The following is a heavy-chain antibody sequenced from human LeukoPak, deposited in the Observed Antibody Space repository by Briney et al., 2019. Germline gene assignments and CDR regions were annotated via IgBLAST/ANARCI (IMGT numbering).Heavy chain of an antibody. Sequence: GGSLRLPCAASGFTFSRYSMIWVRQAPGRGLEWVSYITSSGNNIDYADSVKGRFTTPRDNTKNILYLPITSLRAEDTAIYYCARESYWTYDYWGQGTLVTVSS. CDR1: GFTFSRYS. D-gene: IGHD1-7*01. CDR2: ITSSGNNI. J-gene: IGHJ4*02. V-gene: IGHV3-48*04. CDR3: ARESYWTYDY.